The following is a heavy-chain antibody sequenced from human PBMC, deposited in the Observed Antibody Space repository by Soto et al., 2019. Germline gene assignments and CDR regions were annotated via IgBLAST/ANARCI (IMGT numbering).Heavy chain of an antibody. V-gene: IGHV5-51*01. J-gene: IGHJ6*02. Sequence: GESLKISCKGSGYRFTSYWIGWVRQMPGKGLEWMGIIYPGDSDTRYSPSFQGQVTISADKSISTAYLQWSSLKASDTAMYFCAGWKYDSSGYYGHYGIEVLGQGTTVTVSS. CDR2: IYPGDSDT. D-gene: IGHD3-22*01. CDR1: GYRFTSYW. CDR3: AGWKYDSSGYYGHYGIEV.